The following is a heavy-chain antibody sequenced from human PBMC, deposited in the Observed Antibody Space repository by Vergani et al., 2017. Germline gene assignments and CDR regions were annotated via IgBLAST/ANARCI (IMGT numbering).Heavy chain of an antibody. CDR2: IIPIFGTA. Sequence: QVQLVQSGAEVKKPGSSVKFSCKASGGTFSSYAISWVRQAPGQGLEWMGGIIPIFGTANYAQKFQGRVTITADESTSTAYMELSSLRSEDTAVYYCATTTYYYDSSGYYLDYWGQGTLVTVSS. CDR3: ATTTYYYDSSGYYLDY. D-gene: IGHD3-22*01. V-gene: IGHV1-69*01. J-gene: IGHJ4*02. CDR1: GGTFSSYA.